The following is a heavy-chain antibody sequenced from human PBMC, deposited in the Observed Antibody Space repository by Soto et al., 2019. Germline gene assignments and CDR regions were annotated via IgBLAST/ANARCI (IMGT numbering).Heavy chain of an antibody. J-gene: IGHJ4*02. CDR2: IIPILGIA. V-gene: IGHV1-69*02. CDR1: GGTFSSYT. Sequence: SVKVSCKASGGTFSSYTISWVRQAPGQGLEWMGRIIPILGIANYAQKFQGRVTITADKSTSTAYMELSSLRSEDTAVYYCARPHLDCSSTSCYGPEYWGQGTLVTVSS. D-gene: IGHD2-2*01. CDR3: ARPHLDCSSTSCYGPEY.